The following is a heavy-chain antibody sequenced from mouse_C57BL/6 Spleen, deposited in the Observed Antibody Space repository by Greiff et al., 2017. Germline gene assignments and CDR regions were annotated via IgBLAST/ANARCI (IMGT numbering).Heavy chain of an antibody. J-gene: IGHJ4*01. Sequence: VQLQQSGPELVKPGASVKISCKASGYTFTDYYIKWVKQRPGLGLEWIGWIYPGSGNTKYNEKFKGKATLTVDTSSSTAYMQLSSLTSEDSAVYFCARGDYYGMDYWGQGTSVTVSS. CDR1: GYTFTDYY. CDR2: IYPGSGNT. V-gene: IGHV1-84*01. CDR3: ARGDYYGMDY.